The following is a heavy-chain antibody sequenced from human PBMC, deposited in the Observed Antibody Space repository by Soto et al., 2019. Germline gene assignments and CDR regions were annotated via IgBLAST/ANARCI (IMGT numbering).Heavy chain of an antibody. V-gene: IGHV2-5*02. Sequence: QITLKESGPTLVKPTQTLTLTCTFSGISLSTKEVGVGWIRQPPGKGLEWLALIYWEGDQRYRPSLRTRITITKDTSKNQVFLTMANMDPVDTATYFCAHTSLKNGWAFDSWGQGTLVTVSS. CDR3: AHTSLKNGWAFDS. CDR2: IYWEGDQ. J-gene: IGHJ4*02. CDR1: GISLSTKEVG. D-gene: IGHD6-19*01.